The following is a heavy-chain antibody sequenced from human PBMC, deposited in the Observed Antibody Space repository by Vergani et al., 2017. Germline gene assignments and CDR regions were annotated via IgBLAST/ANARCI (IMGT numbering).Heavy chain of an antibody. Sequence: QVQLVESGGGVVQPGGSLRLSCAASGFTFSSYGMHWVRQAPGKGLEWVAFIRYDGSNKYYADSVKGRFTISRDNAKNSLYLQMNSLRAEDTAVYYCARVNYDYGDYRFDYWGQGTLVTVSS. CDR3: ARVNYDYGDYRFDY. D-gene: IGHD4-17*01. V-gene: IGHV3-30*02. CDR1: GFTFSSYG. J-gene: IGHJ4*02. CDR2: IRYDGSNK.